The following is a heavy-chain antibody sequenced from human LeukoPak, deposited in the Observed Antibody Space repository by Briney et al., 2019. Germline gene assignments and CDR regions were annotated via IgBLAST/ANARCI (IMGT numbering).Heavy chain of an antibody. J-gene: IGHJ4*02. Sequence: SETLSLTCTVSGYSLSSGFFCDWIRQSPGKGLEWIGSFSHRGGSYHNPSLKSRVTISADTSKNQFSLKLLSVTAADTAVYYCARAQDFSDSSGPNYLDFRGQGILVTVSS. CDR3: ARAQDFSDSSGPNYLDF. CDR1: GYSLSSGFF. CDR2: FSHRGGS. D-gene: IGHD3-22*01. V-gene: IGHV4-38-2*02.